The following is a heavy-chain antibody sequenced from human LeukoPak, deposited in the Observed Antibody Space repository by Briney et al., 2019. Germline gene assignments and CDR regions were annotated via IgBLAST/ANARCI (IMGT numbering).Heavy chain of an antibody. CDR3: ARERGITIFGVVTRQGWFDP. CDR1: GYTFTSYD. V-gene: IGHV1-8*03. CDR2: MNPNSGNT. Sequence: ASVKVSCKASGYTFTSYDINWVRQATGQGLEWMGSMNPNSGNTGYAQKFQGRVTITRNTSISTAYMELSSLRSEDTAVYYCARERGITIFGVVTRQGWFDPWGQGTLVTVSS. D-gene: IGHD3-3*01. J-gene: IGHJ5*02.